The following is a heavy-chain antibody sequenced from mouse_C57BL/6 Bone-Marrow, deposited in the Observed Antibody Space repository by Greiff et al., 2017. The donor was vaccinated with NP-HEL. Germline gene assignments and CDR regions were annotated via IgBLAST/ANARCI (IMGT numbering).Heavy chain of an antibody. CDR2: IDPSDSYT. CDR3: ARSYYDYDGGVGFAY. CDR1: GYTFTSYW. Sequence: VQLQQPGAELVKPGASVKLSCKASGYTFTSYWMQWVKQRPGQGLEWIGEIDPSDSYTNYNQKFKGKATLTVDTSSSTAYMQLSSLTSEDSAVYYCARSYYDYDGGVGFAYWGQGTLVTVSA. D-gene: IGHD2-4*01. V-gene: IGHV1-50*01. J-gene: IGHJ3*01.